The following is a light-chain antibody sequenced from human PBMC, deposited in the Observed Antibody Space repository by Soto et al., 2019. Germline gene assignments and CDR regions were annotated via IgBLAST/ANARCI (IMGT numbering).Light chain of an antibody. CDR2: GAA. Sequence: EIVLTQSPGTLSLYPGEGATLSCMASENVYINSLAWYQQKPGQPPRLLIYGAATRASAVPDRFSGSGAGADFTLTITGLEPEDFAVYYCQQYGTSHLTYGPGTRVD. J-gene: IGKJ3*01. V-gene: IGKV3-20*01. CDR1: ENVYINS. CDR3: QQYGTSHLT.